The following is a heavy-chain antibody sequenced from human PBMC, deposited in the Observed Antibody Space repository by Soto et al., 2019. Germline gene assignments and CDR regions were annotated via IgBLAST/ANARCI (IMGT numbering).Heavy chain of an antibody. CDR1: GGSISSSSYY. J-gene: IGHJ4*02. CDR2: IYYSGST. Sequence: PSETLSLTCTVSGGSISSSSYYWGWIRQPPGKGLEWIGNIYYSGSTYYNPSLKSRVTISVDTSKNQFSLKLSSVTAADTAVYYFARRAGYYDSSGSTYYSDYWGQGTLVTVSS. CDR3: ARRAGYYDSSGSTYYSDY. D-gene: IGHD3-22*01. V-gene: IGHV4-39*01.